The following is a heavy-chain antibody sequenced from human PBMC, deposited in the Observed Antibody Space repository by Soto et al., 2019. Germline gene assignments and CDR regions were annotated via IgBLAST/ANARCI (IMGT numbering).Heavy chain of an antibody. CDR1: GFTFSSYG. J-gene: IGHJ3*02. V-gene: IGHV3-30*18. Sequence: GGSLRLSCAASGFTFSSYGMHWVRQAPGKGLEWVAVISYDGSNKYYADSVKGRFTISRDNSKNTLYLQMNSLRAEDTAVYYCAKDPGYGDYGGVYAFDIWGQGTMVTVSS. CDR2: ISYDGSNK. CDR3: AKDPGYGDYGGVYAFDI. D-gene: IGHD4-17*01.